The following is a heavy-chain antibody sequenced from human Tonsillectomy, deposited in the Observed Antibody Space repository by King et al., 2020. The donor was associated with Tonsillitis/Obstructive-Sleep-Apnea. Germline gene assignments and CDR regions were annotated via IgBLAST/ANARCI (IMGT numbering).Heavy chain of an antibody. V-gene: IGHV5-51*01. CDR1: GYSFTTYW. D-gene: IGHD2-15*01. CDR3: ARRDCSGGSCYEAAFDI. J-gene: IGHJ3*02. Sequence: VQLVESGAEVKKPGESLKISCKGSGYSFTTYWIGWVRQMPGKGLEWMGIIHPGDSDTRYRPSFQGQVTISADKSISTAYLQWSSLKASDTAIYYCARRDCSGGSCYEAAFDIWGQGTMVTVSS. CDR2: IHPGDSDT.